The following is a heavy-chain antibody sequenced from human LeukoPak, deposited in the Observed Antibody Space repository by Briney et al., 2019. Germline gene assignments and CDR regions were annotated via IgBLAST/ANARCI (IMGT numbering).Heavy chain of an antibody. D-gene: IGHD2-21*02. CDR1: GFTFNNYG. CDR2: ISGSGDNT. Sequence: GGSLRLSCGASGFTFNNYGMNWVRQAPGKGLEWVSAISGSGDNTYYADSVKGRFTISRDNSKNTLYLQMNSLRAEDTAVYYCANAKIVVVTDEYYFDYWGQGTLVTVSS. V-gene: IGHV3-23*01. CDR3: ANAKIVVVTDEYYFDY. J-gene: IGHJ4*02.